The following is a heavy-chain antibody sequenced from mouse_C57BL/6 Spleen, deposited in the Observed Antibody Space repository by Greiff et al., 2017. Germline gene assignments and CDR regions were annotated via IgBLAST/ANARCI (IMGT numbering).Heavy chain of an antibody. CDR1: GYTFTSYW. CDR3: AKGDHGFDY. CDR2: INPSSGYT. J-gene: IGHJ2*01. V-gene: IGHV1-7*01. Sequence: VKLMESGAELAKPGASVKLSCKASGYTFTSYWMHWVKQRPGQGLEWIGYINPSSGYTKYNQKFKDQATLTADKSSSTAYMQLSSLTYEDSAVYYCAKGDHGFDYWGQGTTLTVAS.